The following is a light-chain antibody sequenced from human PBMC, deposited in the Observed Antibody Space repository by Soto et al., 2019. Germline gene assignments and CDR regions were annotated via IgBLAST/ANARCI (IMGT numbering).Light chain of an antibody. CDR3: SSYAGSKTL. CDR2: EVS. V-gene: IGLV2-8*01. J-gene: IGLJ2*01. Sequence: QSALTQPPSASGSPGQSVTISCTGTSSDVGGYNYVSWYQQHPGKAPKLMIYEVSKRPSGVPDRFSGSKSGNTASLTVSGLQAEDEADYYCSSYAGSKTLFGGGIKVTVL. CDR1: SSDVGGYNY.